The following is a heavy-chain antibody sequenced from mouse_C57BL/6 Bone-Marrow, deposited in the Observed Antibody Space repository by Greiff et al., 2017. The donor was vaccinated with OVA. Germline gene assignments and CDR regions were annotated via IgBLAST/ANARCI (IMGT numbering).Heavy chain of an antibody. Sequence: VQLKESGPVLVKPGASVKMSCKASGYTFTDYYMNWVKQSHGKSLEWIGVINPYNGGTSYNQKFKGKATLTVDKSSSTAYMELNSLTSEDSAVYYCARGIYYDYDRGYYFDYWGQGTTLTVSS. D-gene: IGHD2-4*01. CDR1: GYTFTDYY. CDR2: INPYNGGT. J-gene: IGHJ2*01. V-gene: IGHV1-19*01. CDR3: ARGIYYDYDRGYYFDY.